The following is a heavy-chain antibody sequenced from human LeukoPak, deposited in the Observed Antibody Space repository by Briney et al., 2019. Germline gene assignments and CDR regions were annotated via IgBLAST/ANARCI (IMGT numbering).Heavy chain of an antibody. CDR3: ARGPSSGWYYFDY. J-gene: IGHJ4*02. CDR2: ISSSSSYI. CDR1: GFTFSSYA. D-gene: IGHD6-19*01. V-gene: IGHV3-21*01. Sequence: PGGSLRLSCPVSGFTFSSYAMSWVRQAPGKGLEWVSSISSSSSYIYYADSVKGRFTISRDNAKNSLFLQINSLRAEDTAVYYCARGPSSGWYYFDYWGQGTLVTVSP.